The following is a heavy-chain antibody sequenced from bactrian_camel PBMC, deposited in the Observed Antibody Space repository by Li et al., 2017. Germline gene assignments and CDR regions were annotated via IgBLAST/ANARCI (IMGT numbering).Heavy chain of an antibody. Sequence: HVQLVESGGESVQAGGSLRLSCVASGATQDIGCMGWFRQVPGLEREGIGSIDSDRITTYADSLKARFTISRDNAKSTLYLQMNNLKPEDTAMYYCAADRALDDDCYVGSLYTDFAYWGQGTQVTVS. V-gene: IGHV3S53*01. CDR1: GATQDIGC. J-gene: IGHJ6*01. D-gene: IGHD3*01. CDR2: IDSDRIT. CDR3: AADRALDDDCYVGSLYTDFAY.